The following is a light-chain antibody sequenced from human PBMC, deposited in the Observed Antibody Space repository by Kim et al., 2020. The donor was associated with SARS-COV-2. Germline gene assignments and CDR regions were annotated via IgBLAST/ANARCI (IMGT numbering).Light chain of an antibody. CDR1: QSVRSSS. J-gene: IGKJ1*01. CDR3: QQYGGSPT. V-gene: IGKV3-20*01. Sequence: LSPGERATLPCRASQSVRSSSLAWYQQKPGQAPRLLIYGASSRATGIPDRFSGSGSGTDFTLTISRLESEDSAVYYCQQYGGSPTFGQGTKVDIK. CDR2: GAS.